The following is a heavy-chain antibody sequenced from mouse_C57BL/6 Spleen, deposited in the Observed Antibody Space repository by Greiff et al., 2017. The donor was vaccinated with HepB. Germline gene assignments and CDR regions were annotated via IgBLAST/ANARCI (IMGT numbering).Heavy chain of an antibody. J-gene: IGHJ3*01. D-gene: IGHD1-1*01. Sequence: VQLKQSGPGLVKPSQSLSLTCSVTGYSITSGYYWIWIRQFPGNKLEWMGYISYDGSNNYNPSLKNRISITRDTSKNQFFLKLNSVTTEDTATYYCARDTLYYGSSYGVYWGQGTLVTVSA. V-gene: IGHV3-6*01. CDR3: ARDTLYYGSSYGVY. CDR1: GYSITSGYY. CDR2: ISYDGSN.